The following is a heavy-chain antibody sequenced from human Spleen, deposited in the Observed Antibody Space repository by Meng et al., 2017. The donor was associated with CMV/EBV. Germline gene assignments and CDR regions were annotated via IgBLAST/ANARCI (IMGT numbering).Heavy chain of an antibody. D-gene: IGHD6-13*01. CDR2: TYYRSKWYN. J-gene: IGHJ4*02. CDR1: GDSVSSNSAA. V-gene: IGHV6-1*01. Sequence: HVQLQQSGPGLVXXXXXLPFTCXXSGDSVSSNSAAWNWIRQSPSRGLEWLGRTYYRSKWYNDYAVSVKSRITINPETSKNQFSLQLNSVTPEDTAVYYCAREAKQLALFDYWGQGTLVTVSS. CDR3: AREAKQLALFDY.